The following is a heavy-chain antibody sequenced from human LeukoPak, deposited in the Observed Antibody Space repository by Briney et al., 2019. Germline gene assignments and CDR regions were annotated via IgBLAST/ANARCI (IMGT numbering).Heavy chain of an antibody. D-gene: IGHD6-13*01. CDR3: ARGPPLSGIAAAPYYYYYMDV. CDR2: IYHSGST. V-gene: IGHV4-38-2*02. J-gene: IGHJ6*03. Sequence: SETLSLTCTVSGYSISSGYYWGWIRQPPGKGLEWIGSIYHSGSTYYNPSLKSRVTISVDTSKNQFSLKLSSVTAADTAVYYCARGPPLSGIAAAPYYYYYMDVWGKGTTVTVSS. CDR1: GYSISSGYY.